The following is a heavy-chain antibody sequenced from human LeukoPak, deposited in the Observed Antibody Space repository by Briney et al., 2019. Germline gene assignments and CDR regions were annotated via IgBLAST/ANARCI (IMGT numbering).Heavy chain of an antibody. CDR2: ISVSGGST. J-gene: IGHJ4*02. V-gene: IGHV3-23*01. CDR3: AKAHEHYDILTGYRSPVDY. D-gene: IGHD3-9*01. CDR1: GFTFSSYA. Sequence: GGSLRLSCAASGFTFSSYAMSWVRHAPGKGLEWVSAISVSGGSTYYADSVKGRFTISRDNSKNTLYLQMNSLRAEDTAVYYCAKAHEHYDILTGYRSPVDYWGQGTLVTVSS.